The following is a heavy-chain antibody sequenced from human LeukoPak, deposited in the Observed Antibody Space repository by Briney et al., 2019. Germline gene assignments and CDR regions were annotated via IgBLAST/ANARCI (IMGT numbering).Heavy chain of an antibody. CDR2: IYTSGNTDYNP. J-gene: IGHJ4*02. Sequence: SETLSPTCTVSGDSISNYYWSWIRQPAGRGLEGIGRIYTSGNTDYNPDYNPSLKSRVTMSVDTSKNQFSLKVNSVTAADTAVYYCARGPPPDFDYWGLGTLVTVSS. CDR3: ARGPPPDFDY. V-gene: IGHV4-4*07. CDR1: GDSISNYY.